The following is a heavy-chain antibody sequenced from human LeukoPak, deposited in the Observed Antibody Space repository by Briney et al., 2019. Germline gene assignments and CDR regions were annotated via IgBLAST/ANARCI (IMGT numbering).Heavy chain of an antibody. Sequence: GGSLRLSCAASRFTFSTYGMNWVRQAPGKGLEWISYISSSSVTINYADSVEGRFTISRDNAKNSLYLQMNSLRAEDTAVYYCARGLFGSGRYYFDFWGQGTLVTVSS. V-gene: IGHV3-48*01. D-gene: IGHD3-10*01. CDR3: ARGLFGSGRYYFDF. J-gene: IGHJ4*02. CDR1: RFTFSTYG. CDR2: ISSSSVTI.